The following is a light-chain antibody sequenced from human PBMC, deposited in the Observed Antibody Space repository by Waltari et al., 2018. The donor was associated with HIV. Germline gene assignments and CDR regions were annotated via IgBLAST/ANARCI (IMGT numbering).Light chain of an antibody. CDR3: QQYGSSSWT. V-gene: IGKV3-20*01. CDR1: QSVSSSY. Sequence: EIVLTQSPGPLSLSSGARATLSCRASQSVSSSYLAWYQQKPGQAPRLLIYGASSRATGIPDRFSGSGSGTDFTLTISRLEPEDFAVYYCQQYGSSSWTFGQGTKVEIK. CDR2: GAS. J-gene: IGKJ1*01.